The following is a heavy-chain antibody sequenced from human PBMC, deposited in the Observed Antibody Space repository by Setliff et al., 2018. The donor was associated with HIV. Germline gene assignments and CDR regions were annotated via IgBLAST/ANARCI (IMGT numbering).Heavy chain of an antibody. J-gene: IGHJ4*02. V-gene: IGHV1-69-2*01. CDR2: IDPDRGDT. D-gene: IGHD3-16*01. CDR1: GYTFPDYY. CDR3: QFGSSY. Sequence: GASVKVSCKVSGYTFPDYYIQWVRQAPGKGLEWMGLIDPDRGDTVYAEKFQGRVTITADRSIDIAYMELSSVRPEDTAVYYCQFGSSYWGLGTLVTVSS.